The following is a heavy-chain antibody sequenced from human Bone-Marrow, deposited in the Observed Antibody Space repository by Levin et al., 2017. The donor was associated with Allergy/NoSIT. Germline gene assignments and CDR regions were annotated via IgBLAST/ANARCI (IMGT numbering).Heavy chain of an antibody. CDR2: ISYDGSTE. V-gene: IGHV3-30-3*01. Sequence: SCAASGFIFSSYAMHWVRQTPGKGLEWLSVISYDGSTEYYADSVKGRFTISRDNSKTTLYLQMNSLRGEDTALYYCAAGDFADYLSWLDPWGQGTLVTVSS. CDR3: AAGDFADYLSWLDP. J-gene: IGHJ5*02. CDR1: GFIFSSYA. D-gene: IGHD4-17*01.